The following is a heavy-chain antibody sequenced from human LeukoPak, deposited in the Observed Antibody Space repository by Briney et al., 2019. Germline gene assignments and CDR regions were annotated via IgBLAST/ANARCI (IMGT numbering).Heavy chain of an antibody. CDR1: GFTFSSYA. Sequence: GGSLRLSCAASGFTFSSYAMHWVRQAPGKGLEWVAVISYDGSNKYYADSVKGRFTISRDNSKNTLYLQMNSLRAEDTAVYYCGRVVSSGLTKPSNYGGRGPLVTVS. CDR2: ISYDGSNK. D-gene: IGHD3-22*01. V-gene: IGHV3-30*04. CDR3: GRVVSSGLTKPSNY. J-gene: IGHJ4*02.